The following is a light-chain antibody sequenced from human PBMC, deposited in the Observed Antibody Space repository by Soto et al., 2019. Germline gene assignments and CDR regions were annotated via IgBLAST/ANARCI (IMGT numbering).Light chain of an antibody. J-gene: IGLJ1*01. Sequence: QSALTQPPSVSGSPGQSVTISCTGTSSDVGSYNRVSWYQQPPGTAPKLMIYEVSNRPSGVPDRFSGSKSGNTASPTISGLQAEDEADYYCNSYTSSSTYVFGTGTKVTVL. V-gene: IGLV2-18*02. CDR2: EVS. CDR1: SSDVGSYNR. CDR3: NSYTSSSTYV.